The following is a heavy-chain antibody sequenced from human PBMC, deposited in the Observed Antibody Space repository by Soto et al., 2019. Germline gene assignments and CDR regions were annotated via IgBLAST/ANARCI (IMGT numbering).Heavy chain of an antibody. CDR1: GGSISSYY. D-gene: IGHD6-19*01. CDR2: IYYSGST. J-gene: IGHJ2*01. CDR3: ARRAGQRYFDL. Sequence: QVQLQESGPGLVKPSETLSLTCTVSGGSISSYYWSWIRQPPGKGLEWIGYIYYSGSTNYNPSLKIRVTISVDTSKNQFSLKLSSVTAADTAVYYCARRAGQRYFDLWGRGTLVTVSS. V-gene: IGHV4-59*08.